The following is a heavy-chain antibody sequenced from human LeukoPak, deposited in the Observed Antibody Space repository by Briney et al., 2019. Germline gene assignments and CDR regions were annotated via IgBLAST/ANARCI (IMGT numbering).Heavy chain of an antibody. J-gene: IGHJ4*02. D-gene: IGHD3-22*01. CDR3: ARVKADYYDSSGYYDEDY. CDR1: GFTFSSYA. CDR2: ISYDGSNK. V-gene: IGHV3-30-3*01. Sequence: GRSLRLSCAASGFTFSSYAMHWVRQAPGKGLEWVAVISYDGSNKYYADSVKGRFTISRDNSKNTLYLQMNSLRAEDTAVYYCARVKADYYDSSGYYDEDYWGQGTLVTVSS.